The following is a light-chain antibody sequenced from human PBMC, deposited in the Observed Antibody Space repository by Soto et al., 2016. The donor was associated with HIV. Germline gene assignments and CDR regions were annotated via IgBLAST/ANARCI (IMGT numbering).Light chain of an antibody. J-gene: IGLJ2*01. CDR3: QVWDKNTDHRV. CDR1: NIGNKA. Sequence: SYVLTQPPSVSAAPGKTASITCGGNNIGNKAVHWYQQRPGRAPVLVVYDDSHRPSGIPERFSGTNSGNTATLIISRVEAGDEADYYCQVWDKNTDHRVFGGGTKLTV. CDR2: DDS. V-gene: IGLV3-21*03.